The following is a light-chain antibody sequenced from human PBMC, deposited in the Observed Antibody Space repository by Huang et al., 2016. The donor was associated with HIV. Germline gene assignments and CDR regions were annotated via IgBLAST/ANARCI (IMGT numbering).Light chain of an antibody. CDR3: QQYYSTPLT. J-gene: IGKJ4*01. CDR2: WAS. V-gene: IGKV4-1*01. CDR1: QSVLYSSNNKKY. Sequence: DIVMTQSPDSLAVSLGERATLNCKSGQSVLYSSNNKKYLAWYQQKPGQPPKLLIYWASTREFGVPDRFSSSGAGTDFTLNISSLQAEDVAVYYCQQYYSTPLTFGGGTKVEIK.